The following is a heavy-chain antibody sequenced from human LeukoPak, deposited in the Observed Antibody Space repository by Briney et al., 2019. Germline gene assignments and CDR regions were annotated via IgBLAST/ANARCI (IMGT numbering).Heavy chain of an antibody. D-gene: IGHD6-19*01. J-gene: IGHJ4*02. CDR3: ATLAVAGSHYFDY. CDR2: IYYSGST. V-gene: IGHV4-39*01. CDR1: GGSISSSSYY. Sequence: SETLSFTCTVSGGSISSSSYYWGWIRQPPGKGLEWIGSIYYSGSTYYNPSLKSRVTISVDTSKNQFSLKLSSVTAADTAVYYCATLAVAGSHYFDYWGQGTLVTVSS.